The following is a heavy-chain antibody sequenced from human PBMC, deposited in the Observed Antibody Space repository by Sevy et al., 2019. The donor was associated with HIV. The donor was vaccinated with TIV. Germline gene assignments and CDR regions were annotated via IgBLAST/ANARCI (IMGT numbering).Heavy chain of an antibody. Sequence: GGSLRLSCAASGFTFSSYAMSWVRQAPGKGLEWVSAISGSCGSTYYADSVKGRFTISRDNSKNTLYLQMNSLRAEDTAVYYCAKDEEYDFWSGYPNWFDPWGQGTLVTVSS. D-gene: IGHD3-3*01. J-gene: IGHJ5*02. CDR1: GFTFSSYA. CDR2: ISGSCGST. CDR3: AKDEEYDFWSGYPNWFDP. V-gene: IGHV3-23*01.